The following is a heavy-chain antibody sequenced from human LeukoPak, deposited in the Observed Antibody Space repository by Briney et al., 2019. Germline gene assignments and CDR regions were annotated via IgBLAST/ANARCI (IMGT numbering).Heavy chain of an antibody. Sequence: GASVKVSCKASGYTSTSYDINWVRQATGQGLEWMGWMNPNSGNTGYAQKFQGRVTMTRNTSISTAYMELSSLRSEDTAVYYCARGRGVKWELRGGFDYWGQGTLVTVSS. V-gene: IGHV1-8*01. CDR1: GYTSTSYD. J-gene: IGHJ4*02. CDR3: ARGRGVKWELRGGFDY. CDR2: MNPNSGNT. D-gene: IGHD1-26*01.